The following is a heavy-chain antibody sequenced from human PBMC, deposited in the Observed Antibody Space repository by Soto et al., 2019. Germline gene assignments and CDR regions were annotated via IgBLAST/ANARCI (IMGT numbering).Heavy chain of an antibody. CDR1: GFTFSSYE. J-gene: IGHJ6*02. CDR2: IGTSGKTI. D-gene: IGHD4-4*01. Sequence: EVQLVESGGGLVQAGGSLRLFCAVSGFTFSSYEMNWVRQAPGKGLEWVSYIGTSGKTIYYADSVRGRFTISRDNAKNSLYLQMNSLRAEDTAVYFCARDPAIYSGKFDYDLDVWGRGTTVTVSS. CDR3: ARDPAIYSGKFDYDLDV. V-gene: IGHV3-48*03.